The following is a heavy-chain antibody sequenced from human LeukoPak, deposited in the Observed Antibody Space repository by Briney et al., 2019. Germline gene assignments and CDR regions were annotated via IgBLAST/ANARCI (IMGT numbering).Heavy chain of an antibody. CDR3: ARGGKAMYYFDY. CDR1: GFTFGSYA. CDR2: ISYDGSNK. J-gene: IGHJ4*02. V-gene: IGHV3-30*04. D-gene: IGHD4-23*01. Sequence: GRSLRLSCAASGFTFGSYAMHWVRQAPGKGLEWVAVISYDGSNKYYADSVKGRFTISRDNSKNTLYLQMNSLRAEDTAVYYCARGGKAMYYFDYWGQGTLVTVSS.